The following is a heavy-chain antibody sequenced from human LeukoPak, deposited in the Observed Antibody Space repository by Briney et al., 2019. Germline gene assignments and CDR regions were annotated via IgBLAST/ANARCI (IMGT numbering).Heavy chain of an antibody. CDR3: AIRGTPGEYFDY. Sequence: GESLMISCKGFGYSSTTYWIGWVSQMPGEGLVWMGLIYPGDSDTRYNPSFQGQVTISVDKSISTAYLQWSSLKASDTAMYYCAIRGTPGEYFDYWGQGTLVTVSS. CDR2: IYPGDSDT. CDR1: GYSSTTYW. J-gene: IGHJ4*02. D-gene: IGHD2-15*01. V-gene: IGHV5-51*01.